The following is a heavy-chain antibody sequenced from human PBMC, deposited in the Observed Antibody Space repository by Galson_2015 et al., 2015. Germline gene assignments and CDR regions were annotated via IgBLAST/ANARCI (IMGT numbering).Heavy chain of an antibody. V-gene: IGHV2-5*02. CDR1: GFSLSTSGVG. J-gene: IGHJ5*02. Sequence: PALVKPTQTLTLTCTFSGFSLSTSGVGVGWIRQPPGKALEWLALIYWDDDKRYSPSLKSRLTITKDTSKNQVVLTMTNMDPVDTATYCCAHEKEYRNWFDPWGQGTLVTVSS. CDR3: AHEKEYRNWFDP. D-gene: IGHD6-6*01. CDR2: IYWDDDK.